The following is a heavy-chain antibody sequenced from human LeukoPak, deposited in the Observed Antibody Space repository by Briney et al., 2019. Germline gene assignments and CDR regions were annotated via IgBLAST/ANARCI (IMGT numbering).Heavy chain of an antibody. D-gene: IGHD6-19*01. CDR3: VRMVTGWPNWIDP. J-gene: IGHJ5*02. CDR1: GFTFSSYA. V-gene: IGHV3-23*01. CDR2: ISGSGGST. Sequence: AGGSLRLSCAASGFTFSSYAMSWVRQAPGKGLEWVSAISGSGGSTYYADSVKGRFTISRDNSKNSLYLEMNSLRVDDTAIYYCVRMVTGWPNWIDPWGQGTLVIVSS.